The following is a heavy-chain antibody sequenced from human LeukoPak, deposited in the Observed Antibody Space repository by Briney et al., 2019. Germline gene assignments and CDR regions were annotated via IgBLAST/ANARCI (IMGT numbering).Heavy chain of an antibody. V-gene: IGHV4-39*01. CDR1: GGSIGSSSYY. D-gene: IGHD3-22*01. J-gene: IGHJ3*02. CDR3: ARRSMIVGLGSWYDACDI. CDR2: IYYSGST. Sequence: ASETLSLTCTFSGGSIGSSSYYWGWIRQPPGKGLEWIGSIYYSGSTYYNLSLKSRVNISVDTSKHQFSLKLSSVTAADTAVHYCARRSMIVGLGSWYDACDIWGQGTMVSVSS.